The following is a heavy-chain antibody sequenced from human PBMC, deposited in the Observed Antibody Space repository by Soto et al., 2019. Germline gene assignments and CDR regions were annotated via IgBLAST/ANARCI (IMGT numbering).Heavy chain of an antibody. D-gene: IGHD3-9*01. J-gene: IGHJ4*02. CDR3: ARHERKYDILTGYSANEVDY. Sequence: SETLSLTCTVSGGSISRYYWSWIRQPPGKRLEWIGYISYSGSTNYNPSLKSRVTISVDTSKNQFSLKLSSVTAADTAVYYCARHERKYDILTGYSANEVDYWGQGTLVTVSS. CDR1: GGSISRYY. CDR2: ISYSGST. V-gene: IGHV4-59*08.